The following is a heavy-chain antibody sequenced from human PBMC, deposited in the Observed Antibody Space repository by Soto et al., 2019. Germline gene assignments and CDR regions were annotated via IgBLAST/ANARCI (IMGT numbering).Heavy chain of an antibody. D-gene: IGHD2-21*02. V-gene: IGHV3-33*01. J-gene: IGHJ2*01. CDR3: ARDVMVTAMVMWYFEL. CDR1: GFTFSSYG. CDR2: IWYDGSNK. Sequence: QVQLVESGGGVVQPGRSLRLSCAASGFTFSSYGMHWVRQAPGKGLEWVAVIWYDGSNKYYADSVKGRFTISRDNSKNTLYLQMNSLRADDTAVYYCARDVMVTAMVMWYFELWGRGTLVTVSS.